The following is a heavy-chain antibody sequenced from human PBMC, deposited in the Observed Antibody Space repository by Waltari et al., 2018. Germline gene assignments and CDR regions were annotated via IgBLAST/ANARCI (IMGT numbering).Heavy chain of an antibody. Sequence: QVQLVQSGAEVKKPGSSAKVSCTASGGTFTTYALRRVRPAPGQGLEWMGRISPTFGTANYAQKCQGRVTITADKSTSTAYREVSSLGSEDTAVYYCAGGLGDSSGWYYWGQGTLVTVSS. CDR3: AGGLGDSSGWYY. CDR1: GGTFTTYA. D-gene: IGHD6-19*01. V-gene: IGHV1-69*13. J-gene: IGHJ4*02. CDR2: ISPTFGTA.